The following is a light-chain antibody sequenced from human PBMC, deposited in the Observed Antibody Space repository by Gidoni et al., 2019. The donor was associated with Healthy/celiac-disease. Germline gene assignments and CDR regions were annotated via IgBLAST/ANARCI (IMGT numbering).Light chain of an antibody. CDR1: QSVSSN. CDR2: GAS. V-gene: IGKV3-15*01. Sequence: EIVMTQSPATLSVSPGERATLSCRASQSVSSNLAWYQQKPGQAPRLLIYGASTRATGIPARFSGSGSGTEFTLTISSLQSEDFAVYYCQQHNNWPPFTFGPXTKVDIK. J-gene: IGKJ3*01. CDR3: QQHNNWPPFT.